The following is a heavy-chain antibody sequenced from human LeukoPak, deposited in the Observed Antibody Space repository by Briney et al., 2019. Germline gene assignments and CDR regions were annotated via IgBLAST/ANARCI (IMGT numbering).Heavy chain of an antibody. CDR2: SYPGNSYT. V-gene: IGHV5-51*01. J-gene: IGHJ4*02. CDR3: ARAPQFREFDY. Sequence: GESLKFSGKGSVYIFTSYLIGWVRQMRGKVLEWMGISYPGNSYTRDSASCQVQVTIAAYKCISTAYLQWSSLEASDTAMYYCARAPQFREFDYWGQGTLVTLSS. CDR1: VYIFTSYL. D-gene: IGHD3-10*01.